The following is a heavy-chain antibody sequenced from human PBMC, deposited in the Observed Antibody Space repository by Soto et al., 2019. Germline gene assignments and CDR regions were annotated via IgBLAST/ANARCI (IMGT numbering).Heavy chain of an antibody. CDR2: IHTSGSP. Sequence: QVQLQESGPGLVKPSETLSLTCTVSGGSISSYYCSWIRQAAGKGLEWIGRIHTSGSPNYNPSLNSRVTMSADTSKNQFSLKLTSVTAADTAVYYCATGGTYFDYWGQGTLVTVSS. CDR3: ATGGTYFDY. J-gene: IGHJ4*02. V-gene: IGHV4-4*07. CDR1: GGSISSYY.